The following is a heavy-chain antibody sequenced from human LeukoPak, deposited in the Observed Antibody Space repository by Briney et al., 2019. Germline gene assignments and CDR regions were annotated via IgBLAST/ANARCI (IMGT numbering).Heavy chain of an antibody. J-gene: IGHJ4*02. V-gene: IGHV4-59*01. D-gene: IGHD3-22*01. CDR2: IYYSWNT. CDR1: GGSISDYY. CDR3: AGASYDSSGYLRRIDY. Sequence: PSETLSLTCTVSGGSISDYYWTWIRQPPGKGLEWIGHIYYSWNTIYSPSLKCRVTISVDTSKNQFSLKLTSVTTADTAVYYCAGASYDSSGYLRRIDYWGQGTLVTVSS.